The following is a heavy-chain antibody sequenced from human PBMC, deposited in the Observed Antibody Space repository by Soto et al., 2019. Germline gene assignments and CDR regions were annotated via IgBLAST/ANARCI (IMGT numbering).Heavy chain of an antibody. CDR1: GGIFSRYA. CDR2: IVPMFGKP. J-gene: IGHJ4*02. Sequence: SVKVYCPASGGIFSRYALNWVRQAPGQGPEWMGGIVPMFGKPNYAQKFQGRVTITADEVTSTAYLELSSLRSEDTAVYYCARVVDHDISSYYFVGWGKRNLVTV. CDR3: ARVVDHDISSYYFVG. V-gene: IGHV1-69*13. D-gene: IGHD3-22*01.